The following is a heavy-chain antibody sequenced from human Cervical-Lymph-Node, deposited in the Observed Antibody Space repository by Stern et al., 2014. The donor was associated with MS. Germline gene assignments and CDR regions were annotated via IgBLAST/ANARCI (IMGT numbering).Heavy chain of an antibody. J-gene: IGHJ6*02. V-gene: IGHV1-69*01. CDR2: IIQVFGIA. CDR1: GDTFSSYA. CDR3: ARAYYYGSGTYQYYYYQMDV. Sequence: MQLVESGAEVKKPGSSVKVSCKASGDTFSSYAITWVRQAPGQGPEWMAGIIQVFGIANYAQKVQGRVTITADESSSTVYMELRSLRSEDSAVYYCARAYYYGSGTYQYYYYQMDVWGPGTAVTVSS. D-gene: IGHD3-10*01.